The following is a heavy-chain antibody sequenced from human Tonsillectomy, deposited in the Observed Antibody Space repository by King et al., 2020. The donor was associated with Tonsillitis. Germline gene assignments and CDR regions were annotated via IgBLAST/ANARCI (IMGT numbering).Heavy chain of an antibody. Sequence: QLVQSGGGVVQPGRSLRLSCAASGFTFSSYAMHWVRQAPGKGMEWVAVISYDGSDKYHADSVKGRFTISRDNSKNTLYLQMNSLRAEDTALYYCARDLDYYDSSGYFCYWGQGTLVTVSS. CDR1: GFTFSSYA. CDR3: ARDLDYYDSSGYFCY. CDR2: ISYDGSDK. D-gene: IGHD3-22*01. J-gene: IGHJ4*02. V-gene: IGHV3-30*04.